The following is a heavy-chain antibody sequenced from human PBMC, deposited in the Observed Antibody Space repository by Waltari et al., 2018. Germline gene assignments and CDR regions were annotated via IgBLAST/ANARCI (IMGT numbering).Heavy chain of an antibody. CDR2: IYYSGST. D-gene: IGHD1-1*01. Sequence: QVQLQESGPGLVKPSETLSLTCTVSGGSISSYYWSWIRQPPGKGLEWIGYIYYSGSTNSNPSLKSRVTISVDTSKNQFSLKLISVTAADTAVYYCARQWERGGDAFDIWGQGTLVTVSS. J-gene: IGHJ3*02. CDR1: GGSISSYY. CDR3: ARQWERGGDAFDI. V-gene: IGHV4-59*08.